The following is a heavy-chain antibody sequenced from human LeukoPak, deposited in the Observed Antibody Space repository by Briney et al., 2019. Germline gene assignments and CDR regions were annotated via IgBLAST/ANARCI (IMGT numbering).Heavy chain of an antibody. J-gene: IGHJ3*01. Sequence: GESLKISCKGSGYRFNAYWIAWVRQMPGKGLEWMGIIYPDDSDTRYSPSFQGQVTISADKSVRTAYLQWSSLKASDTAMYYCARPNITSFYDSRGYDAFDVWGQGTMVTVSS. D-gene: IGHD3-22*01. CDR2: IYPDDSDT. V-gene: IGHV5-51*01. CDR3: ARPNITSFYDSRGYDAFDV. CDR1: GYRFNAYW.